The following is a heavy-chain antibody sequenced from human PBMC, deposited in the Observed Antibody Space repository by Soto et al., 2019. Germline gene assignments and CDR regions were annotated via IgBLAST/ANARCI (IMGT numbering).Heavy chain of an antibody. CDR1: GGSISSGDYY. CDR2: IYYSGST. J-gene: IGHJ4*02. Sequence: SETLSLTCTVSGGSISSGDYYWSWIRQPPGKGLEWIGYIYYSGSTYYNPSLKSRVTISVDTSKNQFSLKLSSVTAADTAVYYCARGAPMYYYDSSGYVDYWGQGTLVTVSS. V-gene: IGHV4-30-4*01. CDR3: ARGAPMYYYDSSGYVDY. D-gene: IGHD3-22*01.